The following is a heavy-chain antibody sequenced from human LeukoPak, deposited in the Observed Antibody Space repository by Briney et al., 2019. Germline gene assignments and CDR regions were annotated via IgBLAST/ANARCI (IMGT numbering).Heavy chain of an antibody. J-gene: IGHJ5*02. Sequence: SETLSLTCTVSGGSIRSGDYYWGWIRQPPGKGLEWIGYICYSGSTYYNPSLKSRVTISVDTSKNQFSLKLSSVTAADTAVYYCARDGFNWFDPWGQGTLVTVSS. CDR2: ICYSGST. V-gene: IGHV4-30-4*01. CDR1: GGSIRSGDYY. CDR3: ARDGFNWFDP.